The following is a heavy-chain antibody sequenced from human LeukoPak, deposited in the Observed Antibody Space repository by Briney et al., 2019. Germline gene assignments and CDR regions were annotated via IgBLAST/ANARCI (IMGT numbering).Heavy chain of an antibody. J-gene: IGHJ4*02. CDR3: ARAVAYYLDY. CDR2: IYRSGST. D-gene: IGHD1-26*01. V-gene: IGHV4-39*07. CDR1: GGSISSSSHY. Sequence: SETLSLTCTVSGGSISSSSHYWGWIRQPPGKGLEWIGEIYRSGSTNYNPSLKSRVTISVDKSKNQFSLKLNSVTAADTAVYFCARAVAYYLDYWGQGTLVTVSS.